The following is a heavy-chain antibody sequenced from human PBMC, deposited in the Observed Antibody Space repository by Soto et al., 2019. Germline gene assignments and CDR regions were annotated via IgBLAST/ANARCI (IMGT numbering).Heavy chain of an antibody. CDR1: GFTFSSYA. CDR3: ASAGRTSFMDV. D-gene: IGHD3-10*01. V-gene: IGHV3-30-3*01. CDR2: ISYDGSNK. J-gene: IGHJ6*01. Sequence: QVQLVESGGGVVQPGRSLRLSCAASGFTFSSYAMHWVRQAPGKGLEWVAVISYDGSNKYYADSVKGRFTISRDNSKNTVYLQMNSLRAEDTAVYYCASAGRTSFMDVWGQGTTVTVSS.